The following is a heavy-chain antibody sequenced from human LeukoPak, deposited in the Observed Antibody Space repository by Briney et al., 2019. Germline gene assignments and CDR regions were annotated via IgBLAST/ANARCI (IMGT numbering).Heavy chain of an antibody. V-gene: IGHV1-2*02. CDR1: GYSFTGYY. CDR2: INPNSGDT. CDR3: ARFALQPY. J-gene: IGHJ4*02. Sequence: ASVKVSCKASGYSFTGYYMHSVRQAPGQGLEWMGWINPNSGDTKYAETFQGRVIMTRDTSINTAYMELSRLTSDDTAAYYCARFALQPYWGQGTLVTVSS.